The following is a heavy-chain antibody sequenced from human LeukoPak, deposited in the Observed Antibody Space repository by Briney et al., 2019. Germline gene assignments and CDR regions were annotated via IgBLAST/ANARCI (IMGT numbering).Heavy chain of an antibody. D-gene: IGHD3-10*01. J-gene: IGHJ4*02. CDR1: GFTFSTYY. Sequence: GGSQRLPCAASGFTFSTYYMHCLRQAPGKALVWVSRFNGGGNTATYADSVKGRFTISRDNAKNTLYLQMNSLRPEDTAVYYCARGGYYGSGSYDYWGQGTLVTVSS. CDR3: ARGGYYGSGSYDY. CDR2: FNGGGNTA. V-gene: IGHV3-74*01.